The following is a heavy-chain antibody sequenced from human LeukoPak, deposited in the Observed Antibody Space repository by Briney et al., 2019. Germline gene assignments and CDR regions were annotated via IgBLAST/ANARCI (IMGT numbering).Heavy chain of an antibody. CDR2: ISSSSSYI. D-gene: IGHD3-3*01. V-gene: IGHV3-21*01. Sequence: PGGSLRPSCAASGFTFSSYSMNWVRQAPGKGLEWVSSISSSSSYIYYADSVKGRFTISRDNAKNSLYLQMNSLRAEDTAVYYCARSSPVLEWLLFLFDYWGQGTLVTVSS. J-gene: IGHJ4*02. CDR1: GFTFSSYS. CDR3: ARSSPVLEWLLFLFDY.